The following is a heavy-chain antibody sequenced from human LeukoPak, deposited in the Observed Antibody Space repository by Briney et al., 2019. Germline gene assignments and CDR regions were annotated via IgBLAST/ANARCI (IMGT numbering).Heavy chain of an antibody. CDR3: ATSTVVKYFAWFDP. J-gene: IGHJ5*02. D-gene: IGHD4-23*01. CDR1: GYTFTGYY. V-gene: IGHV1-2*06. CDR2: INPNSGGT. Sequence: ASVKVSCKASGYTFTGYYMHWVRQAPGQGLEWMGRINPNSGGTNYAQKFQGRVTMTRDTSISTAYMELSRLRSDDTAVYYCATSTVVKYFAWFDPWGQGTLVTVSS.